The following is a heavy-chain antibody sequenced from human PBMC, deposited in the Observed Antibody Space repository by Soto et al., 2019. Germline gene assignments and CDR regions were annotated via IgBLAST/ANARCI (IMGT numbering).Heavy chain of an antibody. CDR2: IRTGDNVI. CDR1: GFTFSDYS. Sequence: TGGSLRLSCAASGFTFSDYSMNWVRQAPGKGLEWISYIRTGDNVIWYADSVKGRFTITRDNAKNSLSLQMNSLRDEDTAVYYCARDRNWAFDNWGQGTLVTVS. J-gene: IGHJ4*02. V-gene: IGHV3-48*02. D-gene: IGHD7-27*01. CDR3: ARDRNWAFDN.